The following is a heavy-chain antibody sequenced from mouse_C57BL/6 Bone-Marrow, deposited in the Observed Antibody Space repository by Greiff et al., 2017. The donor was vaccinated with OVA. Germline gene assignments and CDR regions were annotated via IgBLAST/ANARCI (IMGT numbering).Heavy chain of an antibody. CDR2: ISDGGSYT. D-gene: IGHD2-12*01. Sequence: EVKLMESGGGLVKPGGSLKLSCAASGFTFSSYAMSWVRQTPEKRLEWVATISDGGSYTYYPDNVKGRFTISRDNAKNNLYLQMSHLKSEDTAMYYCARDGCLRGNFDYWGQGTTLTVSS. J-gene: IGHJ2*01. CDR3: ARDGCLRGNFDY. CDR1: GFTFSSYA. V-gene: IGHV5-4*01.